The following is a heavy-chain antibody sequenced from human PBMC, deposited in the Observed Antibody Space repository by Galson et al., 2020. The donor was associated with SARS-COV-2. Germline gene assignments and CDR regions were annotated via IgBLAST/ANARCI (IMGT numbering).Heavy chain of an antibody. CDR1: GISVRSSY. J-gene: IGHJ4*02. Sequence: GGSLRLSCVVSGISVRSSYLNWVRQAPGKGLEWVSVFYPDGSTYYAGSVRGRFTISRDDSRNTLFLQMNALRADDTALYYCAQTYSFSSSWYLIDHWGQGTLVTVSS. D-gene: IGHD6-13*01. CDR3: AQTYSFSSSWYLIDH. CDR2: FYPDGST. V-gene: IGHV3-53*01.